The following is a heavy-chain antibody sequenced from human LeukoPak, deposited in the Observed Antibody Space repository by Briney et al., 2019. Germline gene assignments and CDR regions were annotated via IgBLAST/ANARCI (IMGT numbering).Heavy chain of an antibody. J-gene: IGHJ3*02. Sequence: SETLSLTSAVSGYSISSGYYWGWIRQPPGKGLEWIGNIYHSGSTYYNPSLKSRVTISVATSKNEFSLNLSSVTAADTAVYYCATRTSTLVGAGDAFDIWGQGTMVTVSS. CDR2: IYHSGST. CDR3: ATRTSTLVGAGDAFDI. CDR1: GYSISSGYY. V-gene: IGHV4-38-2*01. D-gene: IGHD1-26*01.